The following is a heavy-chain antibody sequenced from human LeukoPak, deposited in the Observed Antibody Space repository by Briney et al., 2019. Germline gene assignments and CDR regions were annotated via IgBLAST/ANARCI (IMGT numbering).Heavy chain of an antibody. CDR1: GGSLSSYY. CDR3: ARHGYGSGESNWFDP. V-gene: IGHV4-59*08. D-gene: IGHD3-10*01. J-gene: IGHJ5*02. Sequence: PSETLSLTCTVSGGSLSSYYWSWIRQPPGKGLEWIGYIYYSGSTNYNPSPKSRVTISVDTSKNQFSLKLSSVTAADTAVYYCARHGYGSGESNWFDPWGQGTLVTVSS. CDR2: IYYSGST.